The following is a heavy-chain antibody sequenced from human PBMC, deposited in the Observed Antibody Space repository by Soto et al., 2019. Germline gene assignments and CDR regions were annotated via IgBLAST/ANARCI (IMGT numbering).Heavy chain of an antibody. CDR2: IYYSGST. Sequence: SETLSLTCTVSGGSISSSSYYWGWIRQPPGKGLEWIGSIYYSGSTYYNPSLKSRVTISVDTSKNQFSLKLSSVTAADTAVYYCARRTVYYDFWSVKDYWGQGTLVTVSS. J-gene: IGHJ4*02. V-gene: IGHV4-39*01. CDR1: GGSISSSSYY. D-gene: IGHD3-3*01. CDR3: ARRTVYYDFWSVKDY.